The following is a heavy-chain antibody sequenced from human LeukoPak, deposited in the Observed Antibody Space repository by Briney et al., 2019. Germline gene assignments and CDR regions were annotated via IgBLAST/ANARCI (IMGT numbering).Heavy chain of an antibody. J-gene: IGHJ4*02. D-gene: IGHD6-6*01. V-gene: IGHV4-59*01. CDR1: GGSISSYY. CDR3: ASLAARRTFDY. CDR2: IYYSGST. Sequence: SETLSLTCTVSGGSISSYYWSWIRQPPGKGLEWIGYIYYSGSTNYNPSLRSRVTISVDTSKNQFSLKLSSVTAADTAVYYCASLAARRTFDYWGQGTLVTVSS.